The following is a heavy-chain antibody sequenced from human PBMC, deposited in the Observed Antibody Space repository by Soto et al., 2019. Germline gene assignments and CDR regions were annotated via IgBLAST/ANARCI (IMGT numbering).Heavy chain of an antibody. D-gene: IGHD3-3*01. Sequence: GGSLRLSCAASGFTFSSYAMSWVRQAPGKGLEWVSAISGSGGSTYYADSVKGRFTISRDKSKNTLYLQMNSLRAEDTAVYYCAKQVDGRFLEWLLKDPFDYWGQGTLVTVSS. CDR2: ISGSGGST. CDR3: AKQVDGRFLEWLLKDPFDY. V-gene: IGHV3-23*01. CDR1: GFTFSSYA. J-gene: IGHJ4*02.